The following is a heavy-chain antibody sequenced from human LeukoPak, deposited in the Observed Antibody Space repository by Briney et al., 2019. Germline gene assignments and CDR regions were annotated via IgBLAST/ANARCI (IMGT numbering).Heavy chain of an antibody. CDR3: ARHWVVTPNY. V-gene: IGHV4-39*01. D-gene: IGHD4-23*01. Sequence: SETLSLTCIVSGGSISNSSYYWGWIRQPPGKRLEWIGSICYSGSAYYNPSLKSRVTISVDTSKNQFSLKLTSVTAADTAVYYCARHWVVTPNYWGQGTLVTVSS. CDR2: ICYSGSA. J-gene: IGHJ4*02. CDR1: GGSISNSSYY.